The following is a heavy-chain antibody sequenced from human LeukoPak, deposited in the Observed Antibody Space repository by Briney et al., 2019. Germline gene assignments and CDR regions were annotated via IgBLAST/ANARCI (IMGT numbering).Heavy chain of an antibody. CDR1: GGLISISTYY. CDR2: IYYSGTT. Sequence: SETLSLTCTVSGGLISISTYYWGWIRQPPGKGLEWIGSIYYSGTTHYNPSLKSRVTIAVDTSKNQFSLKLISVTAADTAVYYCARPAGGGQPPFFVYWGQGTLVTVSS. CDR3: ARPAGGGQPPFFVY. D-gene: IGHD4-23*01. J-gene: IGHJ4*02. V-gene: IGHV4-39*07.